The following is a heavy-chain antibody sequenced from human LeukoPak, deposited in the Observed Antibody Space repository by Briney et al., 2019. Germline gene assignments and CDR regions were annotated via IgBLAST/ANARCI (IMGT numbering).Heavy chain of an antibody. J-gene: IGHJ5*02. CDR1: GGSFSGYY. CDR3: ARERYYDSSGYYRTGRWFDP. Sequence: PSETLSLTCAVYGGSFSGYYWSWIRQPPGKGLEWIGEINHSGSTNYNPSLKSRVTISVDTSKNQFSLKLSSVTAADTAVYYCARERYYDSSGYYRTGRWFDPWGQGTLVTVSS. V-gene: IGHV4-34*01. CDR2: INHSGST. D-gene: IGHD3-22*01.